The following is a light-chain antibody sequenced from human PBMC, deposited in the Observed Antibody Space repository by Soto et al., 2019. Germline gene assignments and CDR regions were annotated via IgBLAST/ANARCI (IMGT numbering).Light chain of an antibody. J-gene: IGLJ1*01. CDR3: SSYTSSSTLYV. Sequence: LTQPASVSGSPGQSITVSCTGTSNDIGGYNYVSWYQQHPGSAPKLIIFEVTNRPSGVSDRFSGSKSGNTASLTISGLQAEDEADYYCSSYTSSSTLYVFGTGTKVTVL. CDR2: EVT. V-gene: IGLV2-14*01. CDR1: SNDIGGYNY.